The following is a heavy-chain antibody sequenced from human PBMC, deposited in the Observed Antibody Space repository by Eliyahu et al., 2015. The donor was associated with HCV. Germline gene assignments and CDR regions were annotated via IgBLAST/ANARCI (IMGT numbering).Heavy chain of an antibody. J-gene: IGHJ4*02. Sequence: QVTLRESGPALVKPTQTLTLTCTFSGFSLSTSGMCVSWIRQPPGKALEWLARIDWDDDKYYSTSLKTRLTISKDTSKNQVVLTMTNMDPVDTATYYCARARHGSGNYYEDYWGQGTLVTVSS. CDR2: IDWDDDK. D-gene: IGHD3-10*01. V-gene: IGHV2-70*15. CDR1: GFSLSTSGMC. CDR3: ARARHGSGNYYEDY.